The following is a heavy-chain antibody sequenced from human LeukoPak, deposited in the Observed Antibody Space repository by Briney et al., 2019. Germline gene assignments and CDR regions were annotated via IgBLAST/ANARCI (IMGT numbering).Heavy chain of an antibody. D-gene: IGHD3-10*01. CDR1: GDSISRSTYY. CDR3: ARPYGP. V-gene: IGHV4-39*01. CDR2: VYYGRSP. Sequence: PSETLSLTCTVSGDSISRSTYYWAWIRQPPGKGLEWIGSVYYGRSPYYNPSLKSRVTISVDTSKNQFSLKLNSVTAADTAVYYCARPYGPWGQGTLVTGSS. J-gene: IGHJ5*02.